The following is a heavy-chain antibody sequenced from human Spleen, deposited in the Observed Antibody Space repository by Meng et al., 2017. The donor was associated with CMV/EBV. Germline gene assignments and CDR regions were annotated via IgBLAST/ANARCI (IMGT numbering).Heavy chain of an antibody. Sequence: GESLKISCADSGFTFSSYAMHWVRQAPGKGLEWVAVISYDGSNKYYADSVKGRFTISRDNSKNTLYLQMNSLRVEDTAVYYCAREGTVNERPRYYYGMDVWGQGTTVTVSS. CDR1: GFTFSSYA. J-gene: IGHJ6*02. V-gene: IGHV3-30*04. CDR3: AREGTVNERPRYYYGMDV. CDR2: ISYDGSNK. D-gene: IGHD4-17*01.